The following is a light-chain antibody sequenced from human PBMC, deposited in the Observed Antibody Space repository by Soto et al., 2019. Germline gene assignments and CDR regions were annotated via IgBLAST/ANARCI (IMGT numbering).Light chain of an antibody. CDR2: LNRDGSH. CDR3: QAWDTVVV. CDR1: SGHSDYG. J-gene: IGLJ2*01. Sequence: QPVPTQSPSASASLGASVKLTCTLSSGHSDYGIAWHQQQPDKGPRYLMKLNRDGSHNKGDGIPDRFSGSSSGAERYLIISSLQSDDEADDYWQAWDTVVVFGGGTQLTVL. V-gene: IGLV4-69*01.